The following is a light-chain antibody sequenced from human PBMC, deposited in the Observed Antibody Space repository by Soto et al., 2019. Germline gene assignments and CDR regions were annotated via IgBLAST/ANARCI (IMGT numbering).Light chain of an antibody. CDR1: RTINTY. CDR3: QQYGSSPWT. J-gene: IGKJ1*01. V-gene: IGKV1-39*01. Sequence: DVRMTQSPSSLSASVGDTITITCRASRTINTYLNWFQQKPGEPPRLLIYGASTLHDGVPSRFSGSGSGADFTLTISGLQPEDFASYHCQQYGSSPWTFGQGTKVEIK. CDR2: GAS.